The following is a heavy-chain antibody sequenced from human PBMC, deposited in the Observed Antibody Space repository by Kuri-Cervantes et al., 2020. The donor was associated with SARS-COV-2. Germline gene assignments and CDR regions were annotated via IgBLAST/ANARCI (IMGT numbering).Heavy chain of an antibody. V-gene: IGHV3-53*01. CDR3: ARRYTGYAFDI. CDR2: IYSGGST. Sequence: GESLKISCAASGFTFSDYFMSWVRQAPGKGLDWVSVIYSGGSTYYADSVKGRFTISRDTSKNTLYLQMNSLRAEDTAMYYCARRYTGYAFDIWGQGTMVTVSS. D-gene: IGHD1-26*01. CDR1: GFTFSDYF. J-gene: IGHJ3*02.